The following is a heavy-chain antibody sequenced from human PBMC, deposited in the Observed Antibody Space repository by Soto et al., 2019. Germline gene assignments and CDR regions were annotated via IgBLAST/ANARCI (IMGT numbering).Heavy chain of an antibody. CDR2: INHSGST. V-gene: IGHV4-34*01. CDR1: GGSFSGYY. CDR3: ARVAYCSSTSCYSSYYYYYMDV. Sequence: SETLSLTCAVYGGSFSGYYWSWIRQPPGKGLEWIGEINHSGSTNYNPSLKSRVTISVDTSKNQFSLKLSPVTAADTAVYYCARVAYCSSTSCYSSYYYYYMDVWGKGTTVTVSS. J-gene: IGHJ6*03. D-gene: IGHD2-2*01.